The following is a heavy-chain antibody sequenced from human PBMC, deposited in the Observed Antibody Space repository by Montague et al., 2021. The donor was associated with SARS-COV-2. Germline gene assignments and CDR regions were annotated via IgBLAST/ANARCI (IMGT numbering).Heavy chain of an antibody. CDR3: ARVKWLRRVFDY. CDR1: GGSISSYY. CDR2: IYYSGST. V-gene: IGHV4-59*01. J-gene: IGHJ4*02. Sequence: SETLSLTCTVSGGSISSYYWTWIRQPPGKGLEWIGYIYYSGSTNYNSSLKSRVTISVDTSKNQVSLKLSSVTAADTAVYYCARVKWLRRVFDYWGQGTLVTVSS. D-gene: IGHD5-12*01.